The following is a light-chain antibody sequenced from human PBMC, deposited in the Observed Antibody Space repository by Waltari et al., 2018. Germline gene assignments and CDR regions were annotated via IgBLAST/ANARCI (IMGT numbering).Light chain of an antibody. Sequence: QSALTQPASVSGSRGQSITISCTGTRRDVGGHDYVSWYQQHPGRVPTVIIYEVTGRPSGGSSRVSGSNSGNTASLTISGLQADDEAYYYCMSYKRNHSLVFGGGTKLTVL. CDR2: EVT. CDR3: MSYKRNHSLV. V-gene: IGLV2-14*03. J-gene: IGLJ3*02. CDR1: RRDVGGHDY.